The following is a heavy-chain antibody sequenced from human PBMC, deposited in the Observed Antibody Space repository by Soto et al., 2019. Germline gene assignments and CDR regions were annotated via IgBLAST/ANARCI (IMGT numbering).Heavy chain of an antibody. J-gene: IGHJ4*02. V-gene: IGHV1-69*02. CDR2: VNPIVSMS. CDR1: GDTFSFYT. CDR3: AASYGSGYRAFDY. D-gene: IGHD3-10*01. Sequence: QVQLVQSGAEVKKPGSSVKVSCKASGDTFSFYTINWVRQAPGLGLEWMGRVNPIVSMSNYAQKFQGRVTLTSDKXTNTAYMQLSSLRSEDTAIYYCAASYGSGYRAFDYWGQGALVTVSS.